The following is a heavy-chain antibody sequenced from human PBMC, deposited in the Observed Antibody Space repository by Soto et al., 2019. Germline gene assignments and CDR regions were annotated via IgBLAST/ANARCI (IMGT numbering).Heavy chain of an antibody. CDR1: GFTFSSYA. D-gene: IGHD3-10*01. CDR2: ISYDGSNK. V-gene: IGHV3-30-3*01. Sequence: QVQLVESGGGVVQPGRSLRLSCAASGFTFSSYAMHWVRQAPGKGLEWVAIISYDGSNKYYADSVKGRFTISRDNSKNTLYLQMNSLRAEDTAVYYCARGLGYYDSGSYSNYYYGMAVWGQGTTVNVSS. CDR3: ARGLGYYDSGSYSNYYYGMAV. J-gene: IGHJ6*02.